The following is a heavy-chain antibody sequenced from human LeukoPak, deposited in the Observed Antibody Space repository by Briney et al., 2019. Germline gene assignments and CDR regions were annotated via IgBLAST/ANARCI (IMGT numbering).Heavy chain of an antibody. CDR3: ARSLNIVVVVAAY. D-gene: IGHD2-15*01. CDR2: IWDDGSNK. J-gene: IGHJ4*02. Sequence: GGSLRLSCAASGFTFSSYGMHWVRQAPGKGLEWVAVIWDDGSNKYYADSVKGRFTISRDNSKNTLYLQMNSLRAEDTAVYYCARSLNIVVVVAAYWGQGTLVTVSS. CDR1: GFTFSSYG. V-gene: IGHV3-33*01.